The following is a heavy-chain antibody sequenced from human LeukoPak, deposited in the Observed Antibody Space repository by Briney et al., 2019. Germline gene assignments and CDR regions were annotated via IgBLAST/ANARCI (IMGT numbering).Heavy chain of an antibody. CDR3: ARPIAARRGEDY. D-gene: IGHD6-6*01. J-gene: IGHJ4*02. V-gene: IGHV4-39*01. Sequence: ASETLSLTCTVSGGSISSSSYYWGWIRQPPGKGLEWIGSIYCSGSTYYNPSLKSRVTISVDTSKNQFSLKLSSVTAADTAVYYCARPIAARRGEDYWGQGTLVTVSS. CDR2: IYCSGST. CDR1: GGSISSSSYY.